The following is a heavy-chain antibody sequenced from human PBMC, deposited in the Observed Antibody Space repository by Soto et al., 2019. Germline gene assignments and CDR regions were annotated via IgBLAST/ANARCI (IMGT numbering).Heavy chain of an antibody. D-gene: IGHD5-12*01. CDR3: ARAREKYGGPFDY. V-gene: IGHV4-31*11. CDR1: HGTMTSVCYY. CDR2: IFHTGNS. J-gene: IGHJ4*02. Sequence: QVQLQESGPGLVKPSQTLSLTCAVSHGTMTSVCYYWSWIRQFPGKGLEWIGQIFHTGNSYYEPSVKSRVSLSVDTSRTKFSVMLSSVTAADPAVYFCARAREKYGGPFDYCGQGILVTVSS.